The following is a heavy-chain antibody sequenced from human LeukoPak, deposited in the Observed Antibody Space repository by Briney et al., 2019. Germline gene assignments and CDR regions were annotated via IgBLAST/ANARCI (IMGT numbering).Heavy chain of an antibody. CDR2: IWYDGTNK. D-gene: IGHD3-22*01. J-gene: IGHJ4*02. CDR1: GFPFSGYI. Sequence: GGSLRLSCVASGFPFSGYIMNWVRQTPGKGLEWVALIWYDGTNKYYADSVKGRFTISRDNSKNTLYLQMNSLRGEDTAVYYCARDTRYYDSSGYYHPDYWGQGTLVTVSS. CDR3: ARDTRYYDSSGYYHPDY. V-gene: IGHV3-33*08.